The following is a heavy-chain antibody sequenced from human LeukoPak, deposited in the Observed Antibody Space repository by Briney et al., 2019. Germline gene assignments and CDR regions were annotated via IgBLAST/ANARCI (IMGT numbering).Heavy chain of an antibody. V-gene: IGHV3-23*01. J-gene: IGHJ6*03. D-gene: IGHD4-11*01. Sequence: GGSLRLSCAASGCTFSSYPMSWVRQAPGKGLDWVSPISGSGGSTYYAHSVKGRLTISIDNSKNTLYLQMNSLRAKGTPVYYLSKRIFECSNLRFMDVWGKGTTVTVSS. CDR2: ISGSGGST. CDR1: GCTFSSYP. CDR3: SKRIFECSNLRFMDV.